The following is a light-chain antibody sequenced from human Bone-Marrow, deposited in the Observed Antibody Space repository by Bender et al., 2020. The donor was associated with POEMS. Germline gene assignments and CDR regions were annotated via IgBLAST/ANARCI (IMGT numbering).Light chain of an antibody. V-gene: IGLV3-1*01. J-gene: IGLJ3*02. CDR1: NLGSKY. Sequence: SYELTQPPAVSVSPGQTATITCSGDNLGSKYACWYLQRPGQSPVLIIYEDTKRPSGVPERFSGSKSGYTASLTISGLQAEDEADYHCCSSGTGSSMLFGGGTRLTVL. CDR2: EDT. CDR3: CSSGTGSSML.